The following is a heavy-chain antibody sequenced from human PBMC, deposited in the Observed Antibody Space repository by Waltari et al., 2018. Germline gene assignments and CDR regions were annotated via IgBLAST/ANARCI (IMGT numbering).Heavy chain of an antibody. CDR1: GFTFSSYS. D-gene: IGHD1-26*01. J-gene: IGHJ6*03. CDR3: ARDRAGRNYYYYMDV. V-gene: IGHV3-21*01. Sequence: EVQLVESGGGLVKPGGSLRLSCAASGFTFSSYSMNWVRQAPGKGLEWVSSISSSSSYIYYADSVKGRFTISRDNAKNSLYLQMNSLRAEDTAVYYCARDRAGRNYYYYMDVWGKGTTVTVSS. CDR2: ISSSSSYI.